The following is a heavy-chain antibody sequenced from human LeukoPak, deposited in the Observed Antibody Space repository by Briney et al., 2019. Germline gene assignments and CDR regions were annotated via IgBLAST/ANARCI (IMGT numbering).Heavy chain of an antibody. J-gene: IGHJ4*02. Sequence: PGGSLRLSCAASGFTFSSYWMSWVRQAPGKGLEWVAQIKPDGSDKYYVDSVKGRFTISRDNAKNSPNLQMNSLRAEDTAVYYCARAGNLDKWGQGTLVTVSS. CDR1: GFTFSSYW. CDR3: ARAGNLDK. CDR2: IKPDGSDK. V-gene: IGHV3-7*01. D-gene: IGHD4-23*01.